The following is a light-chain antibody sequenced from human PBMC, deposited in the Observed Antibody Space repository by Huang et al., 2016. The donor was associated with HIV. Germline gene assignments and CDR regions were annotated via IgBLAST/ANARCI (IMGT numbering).Light chain of an antibody. CDR1: QSVSSY. Sequence: EIVLTQSPATLSLSPGERATLSCRDSQSVSSYLAWYQQKPGQAPRLLIYDASNGATGIPARFSGSGSGTDFTLTISSLEPEDFAVDYCQQRSNWLYTFGQGTKLEIK. CDR2: DAS. V-gene: IGKV3-11*01. J-gene: IGKJ2*01. CDR3: QQRSNWLYT.